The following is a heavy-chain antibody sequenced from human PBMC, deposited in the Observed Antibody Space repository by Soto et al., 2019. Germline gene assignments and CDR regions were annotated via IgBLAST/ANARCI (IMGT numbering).Heavy chain of an antibody. J-gene: IGHJ3*02. Sequence: EVQLVESGGGVVRPGGSLRLSCAASGFTFDDYGMSWVSQAPGKGLEWVSGMNWNGGSTGYADSVKGRFTISRDNAKNSLYLQMNSLRAEDTALYYCARVPPGGYSGYDSAFDIWGQGTMVTVSS. CDR1: GFTFDDYG. CDR3: ARVPPGGYSGYDSAFDI. D-gene: IGHD5-12*01. V-gene: IGHV3-20*04. CDR2: MNWNGGST.